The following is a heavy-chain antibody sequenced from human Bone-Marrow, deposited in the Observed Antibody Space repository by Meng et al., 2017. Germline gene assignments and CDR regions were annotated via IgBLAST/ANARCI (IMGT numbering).Heavy chain of an antibody. Sequence: SVKVSCKASGGTFSSYAISWVRQAPGQGLEWMGGIIPIFGTANYAQKFQGRVTITTDESTSTAYMELSSLRSEDTAVYYCARDRQPYYSGSGSYYPTDSAYFGMDVWGQGTTVTVSS. CDR3: ARDRQPYYSGSGSYYPTDSAYFGMDV. V-gene: IGHV1-69*05. D-gene: IGHD3-10*01. CDR1: GGTFSSYA. CDR2: IIPIFGTA. J-gene: IGHJ6*02.